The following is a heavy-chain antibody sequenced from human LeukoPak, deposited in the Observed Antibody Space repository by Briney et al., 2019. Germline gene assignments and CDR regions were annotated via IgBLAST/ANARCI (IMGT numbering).Heavy chain of an antibody. CDR1: GGSFSGYY. CDR3: ARGGVVVVAPLRRTTWFDP. D-gene: IGHD2-15*01. Sequence: SETLSLTCAVYGGSFSGYYWSWIRQPPGKGLEWIGEINHSGSTNYNPSLKSRVTISVDTSKNQFSLKLSSVTAADTAVYYCARGGVVVVAPLRRTTWFDPWGQGTLVTVSS. CDR2: INHSGST. V-gene: IGHV4-34*01. J-gene: IGHJ5*02.